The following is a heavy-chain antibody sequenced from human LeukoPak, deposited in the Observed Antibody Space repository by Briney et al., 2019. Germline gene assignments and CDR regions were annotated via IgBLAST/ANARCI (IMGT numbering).Heavy chain of an antibody. CDR3: ARGKFDY. V-gene: IGHV3-66*01. CDR2: IYSGGST. CDR1: GFTVSSDY. J-gene: IGHJ4*02. Sequence: GGSLRLSCAASGFTVSSDYMNWVRQAPGRGLEWASVIYSGGSTYYADSVKGRFTISRDNSKNTLYLQMNSLRAEDTAVYYCARGKFDYWGQGTLVTVSS.